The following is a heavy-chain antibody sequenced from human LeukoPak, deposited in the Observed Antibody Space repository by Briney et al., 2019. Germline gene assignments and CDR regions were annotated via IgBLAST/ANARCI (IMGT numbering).Heavy chain of an antibody. CDR2: MNPDSGNT. Sequence: ASVKVSCKASGYTFTSSDINWVRQATGQGLEWMGWMNPDSGNTGYAQKFQGRVTMTRNTSISTAYMELSSLRSEDTAVYYCARGPHYFDTTPYRQRFDYWGQGILVAVSS. CDR1: GYTFTSSD. J-gene: IGHJ4*02. CDR3: ARGPHYFDTTPYRQRFDY. V-gene: IGHV1-8*01. D-gene: IGHD3-22*01.